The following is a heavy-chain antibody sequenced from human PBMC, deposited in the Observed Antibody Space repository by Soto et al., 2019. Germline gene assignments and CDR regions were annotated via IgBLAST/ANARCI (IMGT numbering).Heavy chain of an antibody. CDR1: GGSISSGDYY. D-gene: IGHD6-6*01. V-gene: IGHV4-30-4*01. CDR3: ARGGLEYSSSSVNWYFDL. CDR2: IYYSGST. J-gene: IGHJ2*01. Sequence: QVQLQESGPGLVKPSQTLSLTCTVSGGSISSGDYYWSWIRQPPGKGLEWIGYIYYSGSTYYNPSLQSRVTISVDTSKNQFSLKLSSVTAADTAVYYCARGGLEYSSSSVNWYFDLWGRGTLVTVSS.